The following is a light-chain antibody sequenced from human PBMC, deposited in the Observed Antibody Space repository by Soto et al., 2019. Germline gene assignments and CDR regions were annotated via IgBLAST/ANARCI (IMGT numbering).Light chain of an antibody. Sequence: QSVLTQPPSLSGTPGQSVTISCSGSSSNIEGNTVHWYQHLPGTAPKLLIYIDHNRPSGIPDRFSDSKSGTSASLAISGLQSEDEADYYCATWDDDLSAAVFGGGTQLTVL. CDR3: ATWDDDLSAAV. CDR1: SSNIEGNT. CDR2: IDH. J-gene: IGLJ7*01. V-gene: IGLV1-44*01.